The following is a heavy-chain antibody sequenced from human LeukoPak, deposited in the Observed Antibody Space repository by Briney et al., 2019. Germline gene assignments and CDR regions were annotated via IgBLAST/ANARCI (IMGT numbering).Heavy chain of an antibody. CDR2: ISGSGSGGST. V-gene: IGHV3-23*01. D-gene: IGHD3-9*01. J-gene: IGHJ4*02. Sequence: GGSLRLSCAASGFTFSSSAMSWVRQAPGKGLEWVSNISGSGSGGSTYYADSVKGRFTISRDNSKNTLYLQMNSLRAEDTAVYYCARDEIYYDILTGYRHFDYWGQGTLVTVFS. CDR3: ARDEIYYDILTGYRHFDY. CDR1: GFTFSSSA.